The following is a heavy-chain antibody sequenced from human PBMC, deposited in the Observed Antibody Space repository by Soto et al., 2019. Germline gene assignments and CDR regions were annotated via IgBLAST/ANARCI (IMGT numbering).Heavy chain of an antibody. Sequence: ASVKVSCKASGGTFSSYAISWVRQAPGQGLEWTGGIIPIFGTANYAQKFQGRVTITADKSTSTAYMELSSLRSEDTAVYYCARGVLRFFRYYYYGMEVWGQGTTVTV. CDR2: IIPIFGTA. CDR3: ARGVLRFFRYYYYGMEV. D-gene: IGHD3-3*01. J-gene: IGHJ6*02. CDR1: GGTFSSYA. V-gene: IGHV1-69*06.